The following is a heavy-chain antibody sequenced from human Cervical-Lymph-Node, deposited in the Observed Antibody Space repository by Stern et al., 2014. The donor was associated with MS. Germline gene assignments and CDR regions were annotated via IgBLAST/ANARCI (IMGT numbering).Heavy chain of an antibody. D-gene: IGHD1-26*01. CDR1: GFTFSSYA. CDR2: ISYDGSNK. V-gene: IGHV3-30*01. CDR3: ARGGSSDFDY. Sequence: VQLEESGGGVVQPGRSLRLSCAASGFTFSSYAMHWVRQAPGKGLEWVAVISYDGSNKYYADSVKGRFTISRDNSKNTLYLQMNSLRAEDTAVYYCARGGSSDFDYWGQGTLVTVSS. J-gene: IGHJ4*02.